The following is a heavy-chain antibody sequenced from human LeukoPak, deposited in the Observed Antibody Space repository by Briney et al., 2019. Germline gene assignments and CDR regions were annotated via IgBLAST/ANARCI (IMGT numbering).Heavy chain of an antibody. Sequence: PGGSLRLSCAASGFTFSSYGMHWVRQAPGKGLEWVAVIWYDGSNKYYADSVKGRFTISRENSKNTLYLQMNSLRAEDTAVYYCARDGGCSGGSCYDYWGQGTLVTVSS. CDR2: IWYDGSNK. J-gene: IGHJ4*02. CDR1: GFTFSSYG. CDR3: ARDGGCSGGSCYDY. V-gene: IGHV3-33*01. D-gene: IGHD2-15*01.